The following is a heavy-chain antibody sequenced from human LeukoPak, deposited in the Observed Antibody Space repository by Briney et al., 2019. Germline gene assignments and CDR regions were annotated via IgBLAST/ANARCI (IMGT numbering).Heavy chain of an antibody. Sequence: PSETLSLTCAVYGGSFSGDYWSWIRQPPGRGLEWIGEINRSGSTNYNPSLKSRVTISVDTSKNQFSLKLTSATAADTAVYYCARRTTGMTTSSPPSIDYWGQGTLVTASS. D-gene: IGHD4-17*01. CDR3: ARRTTGMTTSSPPSIDY. CDR2: INRSGST. V-gene: IGHV4-34*01. CDR1: GGSFSGDY. J-gene: IGHJ4*02.